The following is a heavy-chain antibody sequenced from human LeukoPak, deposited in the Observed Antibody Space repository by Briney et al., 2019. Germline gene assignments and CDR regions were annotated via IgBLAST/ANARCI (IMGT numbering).Heavy chain of an antibody. D-gene: IGHD6-6*01. CDR3: AKWGASSIAARSPFDY. J-gene: IGHJ4*02. CDR2: ISGSGGST. Sequence: PGGSLRLSCAASGFTFSSYAMSWVRQAPGKGLEWVSAISGSGGSTYYADSVKGRFTISRDNSKNTLYLQMNSLRAEDTAVYYCAKWGASSIAARSPFDYWGQGTLVTVSS. CDR1: GFTFSSYA. V-gene: IGHV3-23*01.